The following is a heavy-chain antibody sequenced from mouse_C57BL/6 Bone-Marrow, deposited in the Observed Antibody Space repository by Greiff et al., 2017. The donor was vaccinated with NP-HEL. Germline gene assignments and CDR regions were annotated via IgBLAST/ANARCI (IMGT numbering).Heavy chain of an antibody. V-gene: IGHV1-62-2*01. D-gene: IGHD2-4*01. CDR2: FYPGSGSI. CDR3: ARHEDEDYDGGGGYFDY. Sequence: QVQLQQSGAELVKPGASVKLSCKASGYTFTEYTIHWVKQRSGRGLEWIGWFYPGSGSIKYNEKFKDKATLTADKSSSTVYMELSRLTSEDSAVYFCARHEDEDYDGGGGYFDYWGQGTTLTVSS. CDR1: GYTFTEYT. J-gene: IGHJ2*01.